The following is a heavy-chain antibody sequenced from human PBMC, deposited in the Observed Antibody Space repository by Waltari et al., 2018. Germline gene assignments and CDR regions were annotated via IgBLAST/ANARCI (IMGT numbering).Heavy chain of an antibody. CDR1: GGTFSSYA. J-gene: IGHJ3*02. D-gene: IGHD6-19*01. CDR2: IIPILGTA. Sequence: QVQLVQSGAEVKKPGSSVKVSCKASGGTFSSYAISWVRQAPGQGLEWRGGIIPILGTANYAQKFQGRVTITRDTSASTAYMELSSLRSEDTAVYYCARDRSGIAVAGIHGFDIWGQGTMVTVSS. V-gene: IGHV1-69*05. CDR3: ARDRSGIAVAGIHGFDI.